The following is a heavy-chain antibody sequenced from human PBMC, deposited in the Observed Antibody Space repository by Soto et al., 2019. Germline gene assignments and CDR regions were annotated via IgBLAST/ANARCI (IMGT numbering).Heavy chain of an antibody. Sequence: QVQLQESGPGLVKPSETLSLTCTVSGGSISSYYWSWIRQPPGKGLEWIGYIYYTGSTNYNPSLKSRVTISVDTAKNQVSLKLRFVTAADTAVSYGARHPGLTVGGMDVCGQGTTVTVAS. CDR2: IYYTGST. CDR3: ARHPGLTVGGMDV. J-gene: IGHJ6*02. V-gene: IGHV4-59*08. D-gene: IGHD3-3*01. CDR1: GGSISSYY.